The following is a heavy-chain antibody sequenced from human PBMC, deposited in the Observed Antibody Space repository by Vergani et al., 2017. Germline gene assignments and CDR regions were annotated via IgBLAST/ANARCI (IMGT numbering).Heavy chain of an antibody. V-gene: IGHV4-31*03. J-gene: IGHJ4*02. CDR3: ARMGGYDEGDAFRIGYFDS. CDR2: NYSTGST. Sequence: QVQLQESGPGLVKPSQTLSLTCSVSGDSISSGVYYWNWIRQHPGKGLEWIGYNYSTGSTHHNPSLRRRINMSVDTSKNQFSLKLNSVTAAGTAMYYCARMGGYDEGDAFRIGYFDSWGPGVLVTVSS. CDR1: GDSISSGVYY. D-gene: IGHD3-22*01.